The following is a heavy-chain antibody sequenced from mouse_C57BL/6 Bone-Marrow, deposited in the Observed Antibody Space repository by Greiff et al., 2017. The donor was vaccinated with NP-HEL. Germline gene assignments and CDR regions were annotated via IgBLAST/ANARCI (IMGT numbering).Heavy chain of an antibody. CDR3: ARHPVYPYVDV. Sequence: EVPLVESGGDLVKPGGSLKLSCAASGFTFSSYGMSWVRQTPDKRLEWVATISSGGSYTYYPDSVKGRFTISRDNAKNTRYLEMSMLKSEDTAMYYCARHPVYPYVDVWGTGTTVTVSS. V-gene: IGHV5-6*01. CDR2: ISSGGSYT. J-gene: IGHJ1*03. CDR1: GFTFSSYG. D-gene: IGHD2-1*01.